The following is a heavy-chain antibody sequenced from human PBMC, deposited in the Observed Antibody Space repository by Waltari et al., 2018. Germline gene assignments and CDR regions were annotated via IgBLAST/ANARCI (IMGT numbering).Heavy chain of an antibody. CDR1: GYTCTSYG. CDR3: AREFSPTVTGYYFDY. V-gene: IGHV1-18*01. D-gene: IGHD4-17*01. J-gene: IGHJ4*02. CDR2: ISAYNGNT. Sequence: QIHLVQSGAEVKKPGASVKVSCKASGYTCTSYGISWVRQAPGQGLEWMGWISAYNGNTNYAQKLQGRVTMTTDTSTSTAYMELRSLRSDDTAVYYCAREFSPTVTGYYFDYWGQGTLVTVSS.